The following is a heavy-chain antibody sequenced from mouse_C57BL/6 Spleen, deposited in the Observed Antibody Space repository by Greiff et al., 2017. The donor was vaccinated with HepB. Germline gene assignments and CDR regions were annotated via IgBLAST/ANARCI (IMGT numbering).Heavy chain of an antibody. CDR1: GYTFTSYW. D-gene: IGHD1-1*01. CDR2: INPSSGYT. Sequence: VKLMESGAELAKPGASVKLSCKASGYTFTSYWMHWVKQRPGQGLEWIGYINPSSGYTKYNQKFKDKATLTADKSSSTAYMQLSSLTYEDSAVYYCAQSLIYYYGSSGMDYAMDYWGQGTSVTVSS. J-gene: IGHJ4*01. V-gene: IGHV1-7*01. CDR3: AQSLIYYYGSSGMDYAMDY.